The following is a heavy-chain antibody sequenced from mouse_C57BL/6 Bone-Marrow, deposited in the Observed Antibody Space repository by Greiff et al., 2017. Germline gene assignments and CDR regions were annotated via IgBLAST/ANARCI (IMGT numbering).Heavy chain of an antibody. CDR2: INPYNGDT. V-gene: IGHV1-20*01. CDR3: ARDSSGLYAMDY. Sequence: VQLQQSGPELVKPGDSVKISCKASGYSFTGYFMNWVMQSHGKSLEWIGRINPYNGDTFYNQKFKGKATLTVDKSSSTAHMELRSLTSEDSAVYYCARDSSGLYAMDYWGQGTSVTVSS. D-gene: IGHD3-2*02. CDR1: GYSFTGYF. J-gene: IGHJ4*01.